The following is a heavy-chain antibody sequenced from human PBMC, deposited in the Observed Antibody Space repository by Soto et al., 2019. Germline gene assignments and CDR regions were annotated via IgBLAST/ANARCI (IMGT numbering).Heavy chain of an antibody. CDR1: GYTFTTYW. V-gene: IGHV5-51*01. J-gene: IGHJ6*02. CDR2: IYPGDSDT. CDR3: ARYYCSSTSCYTGRGTKYYYYGMDV. Sequence: HVESLKISCKGAGYTFTTYWTCWFLQVPVKVLEWMGIIYPGDSDTRYSPSFQGQVTISADKSITTAYLQWSSLKASDTAMYYCARYYCSSTSCYTGRGTKYYYYGMDVWGQGTTVTVSS. D-gene: IGHD2-2*02.